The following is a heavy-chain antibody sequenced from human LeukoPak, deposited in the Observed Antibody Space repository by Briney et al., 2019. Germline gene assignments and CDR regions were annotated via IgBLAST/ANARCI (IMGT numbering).Heavy chain of an antibody. CDR3: ASETGSYDYYYYYGMDV. Sequence: PGGSLRLSCEASGFAFSSYAMHWVRQAPGKGLEWVAVISYDGSNKYYADSVKGRFTISRDNSKNTLYLQMNSLRAEDTAVYYCASETGSYDYYYYYGMDVWGQGTTVTVSS. CDR1: GFAFSSYA. J-gene: IGHJ6*02. V-gene: IGHV3-30-3*01. D-gene: IGHD1-26*01. CDR2: ISYDGSNK.